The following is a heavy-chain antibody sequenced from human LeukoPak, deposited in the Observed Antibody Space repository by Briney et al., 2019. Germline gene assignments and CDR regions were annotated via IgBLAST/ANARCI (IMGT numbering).Heavy chain of an antibody. D-gene: IGHD7-27*01. CDR1: SGSFSAYY. J-gene: IGHJ3*02. V-gene: IGHV4-59*12. CDR2: VYYSGST. CDR3: VRDRAGDSFDI. Sequence: TASETLSLTCTVSSGSFSAYYWNWIRQPPGKGLEWIGSVYYSGSTNYNPSLMSRVTMSVDTSKNQFSLNWNSVTAADTGVYYCVRDRAGDSFDIWGQGTMVTVSS.